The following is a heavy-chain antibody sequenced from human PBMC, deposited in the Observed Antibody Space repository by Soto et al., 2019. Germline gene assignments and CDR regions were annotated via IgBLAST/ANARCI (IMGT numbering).Heavy chain of an antibody. V-gene: IGHV4-39*01. Sequence: SETLSLTCTVSGGSISSSGYYWGWIRQPPGKGPEWIGNIYYRGSTYYNPSLKSRVTISVDTSKNQFSLKLNSVTAADTALYYCARLPIAGRPGYFYYGMDVWGQGTTVTVSS. D-gene: IGHD6-6*01. CDR2: IYYRGST. CDR1: GGSISSSGYY. J-gene: IGHJ6*02. CDR3: ARLPIAGRPGYFYYGMDV.